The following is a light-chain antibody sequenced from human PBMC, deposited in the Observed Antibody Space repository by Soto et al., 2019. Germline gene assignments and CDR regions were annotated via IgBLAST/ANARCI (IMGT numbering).Light chain of an antibody. J-gene: IGLJ1*01. CDR1: NSNLGAGYD. CDR3: GTWGWGLRV. V-gene: IGLV1-40*01. Sequence: QSVLTQPPSVSGAPGQRVTISCTGNNSNLGAGYDVHWYQQLPGAAPKLVIFGNRNRPSGVPERFSGSKSGTSASLAITGLQAEDEADYYCGTWGWGLRVFGAGTKLTVL. CDR2: GNR.